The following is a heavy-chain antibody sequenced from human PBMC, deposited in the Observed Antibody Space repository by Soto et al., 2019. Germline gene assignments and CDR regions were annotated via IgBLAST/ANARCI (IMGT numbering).Heavy chain of an antibody. CDR2: INAGNGNT. Sequence: QVQLVQSGAEVKKPGASVKVSCKASGYTFTSYAMHWVRQAPGQRLEWMGWINAGNGNTKYSQKFQGRVTITRDTSASTAYLELSSRRSEDTAVYYCARVVRTGIDYWGQGTLVTVSS. D-gene: IGHD3-10*02. V-gene: IGHV1-3*01. CDR3: ARVVRTGIDY. J-gene: IGHJ4*02. CDR1: GYTFTSYA.